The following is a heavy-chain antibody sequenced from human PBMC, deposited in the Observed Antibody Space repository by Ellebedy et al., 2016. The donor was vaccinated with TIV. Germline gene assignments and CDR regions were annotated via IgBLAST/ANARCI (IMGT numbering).Heavy chain of an antibody. CDR2: ISAYNGNT. CDR3: ATVGATTGYYYYGMDV. V-gene: IGHV1-18*01. Sequence: AASVKVSCKASGYTFTSYGISWVRQAPGQGLEWMGWISAYNGNTNYAQKPQGRVTMTTDTSTSTAYMELRSLRSDDTAVYYCATVGATTGYYYYGMDVWGQGTTVTVSS. D-gene: IGHD1-26*01. J-gene: IGHJ6*02. CDR1: GYTFTSYG.